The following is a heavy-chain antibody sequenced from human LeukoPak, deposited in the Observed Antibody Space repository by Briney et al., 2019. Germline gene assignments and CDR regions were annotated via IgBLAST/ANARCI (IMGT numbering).Heavy chain of an antibody. CDR3: ARDLYGSGSYYNYY. CDR1: GFTFSSYS. J-gene: IGHJ4*02. D-gene: IGHD3-10*01. Sequence: PGGSLRLSCAASGFTFSSYSMNWVRQAPGKGLEWVSSISSSSSYIYYADSVKGRFTISRDNAKNSLYLQMNSLRAEDTAVYYCARDLYGSGSYYNYYWGQETLVTVSS. V-gene: IGHV3-21*01. CDR2: ISSSSSYI.